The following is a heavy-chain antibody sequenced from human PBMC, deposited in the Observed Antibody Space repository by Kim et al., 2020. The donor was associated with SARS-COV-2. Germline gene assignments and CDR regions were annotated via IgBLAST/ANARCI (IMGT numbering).Heavy chain of an antibody. CDR3: ARGKDYDILTGCANYYYYGMDV. CDR1: GYTFTGYY. J-gene: IGHJ6*02. Sequence: ASVKVSCKASGYTFTGYYMHWVRQAPGQGLEWMGWINPNSGGTNYAQKFQGWVTMTRDTSISTAYMELSRLRSDDTAVYYCARGKDYDILTGCANYYYYGMDVWGQGPTVTASS. CDR2: INPNSGGT. D-gene: IGHD3-9*01. V-gene: IGHV1-2*04.